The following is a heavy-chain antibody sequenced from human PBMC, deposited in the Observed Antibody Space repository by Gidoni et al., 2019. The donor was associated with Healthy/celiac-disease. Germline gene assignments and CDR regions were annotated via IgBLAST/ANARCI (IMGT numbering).Heavy chain of an antibody. CDR2: ISGSGGST. CDR3: AKAPRLRSLGDY. J-gene: IGHJ4*02. V-gene: IGHV3-23*01. Sequence: EVQLLESGGGLVQPGGSLRLSCAASGFTFSSYAMSWVRQAPGKGLEGVSAISGSGGSTYYADSVKGRFTISRDNSKNTLYLQMNSLRAEDTAVYYCAKAPRLRSLGDYWGQGTLVTVSS. D-gene: IGHD4-17*01. CDR1: GFTFSSYA.